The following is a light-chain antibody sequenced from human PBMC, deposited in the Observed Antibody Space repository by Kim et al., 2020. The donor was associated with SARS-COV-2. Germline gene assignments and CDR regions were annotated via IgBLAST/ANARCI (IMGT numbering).Light chain of an antibody. Sequence: QAGLTQPPSVSKGLRQTATLTCTGNSNNVGNQGTAWLQQHQGHPPKLLSYRNNNRPSGISERLSASRSGNTASLTITGLQPEDEADYYCSAWDSSLRAVVFGGGIQLTV. V-gene: IGLV10-54*01. CDR1: SNNVGNQG. CDR3: SAWDSSLRAVV. J-gene: IGLJ2*01. CDR2: RNN.